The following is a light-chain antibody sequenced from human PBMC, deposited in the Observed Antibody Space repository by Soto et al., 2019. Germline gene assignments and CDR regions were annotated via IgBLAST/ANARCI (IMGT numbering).Light chain of an antibody. J-gene: IGKJ1*01. V-gene: IGKV3-20*01. CDR2: GAS. CDR1: QSVSSTS. Sequence: EIVLTQSPGTLSLSPGERATVSCRASQSVSSTSVAWYQQKRGQAPRLLIYGASSRATGIPDRFSGSGSGTDFTLTISRLESEDFAVYYCQQYGSSPQTFGQGTKV. CDR3: QQYGSSPQT.